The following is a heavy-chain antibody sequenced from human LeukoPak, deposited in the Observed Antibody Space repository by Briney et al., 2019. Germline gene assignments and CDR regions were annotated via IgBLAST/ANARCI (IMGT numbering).Heavy chain of an antibody. CDR3: AKGAYSSSWRNYYFDY. V-gene: IGHV3-30*02. CDR2: IRYDGSNK. D-gene: IGHD6-13*01. J-gene: IGHJ4*02. CDR1: GFTFSSYG. Sequence: GGSLRLSCAASGFTFSSYGMHWVRQAPGKGLEWVAFIRYDGSNKYYADSVKGRFTIPRDNSKNTLYLQMNSLRAEDTAVYYCAKGAYSSSWRNYYFDYWGQGTLVTVSS.